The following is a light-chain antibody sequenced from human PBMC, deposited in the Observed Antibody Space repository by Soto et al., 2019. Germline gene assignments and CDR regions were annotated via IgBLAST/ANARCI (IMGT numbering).Light chain of an antibody. Sequence: EIVLTQSPATLSLSPGERATLSCRASQSVSSYLAWYQQKPGQAPRRLIYDASNRATGIPARFSGSGSGTEFTLTISSLEPEDFAVYYCQQRSNWPYTFGQGTKLEIK. V-gene: IGKV3-11*01. J-gene: IGKJ2*01. CDR2: DAS. CDR3: QQRSNWPYT. CDR1: QSVSSY.